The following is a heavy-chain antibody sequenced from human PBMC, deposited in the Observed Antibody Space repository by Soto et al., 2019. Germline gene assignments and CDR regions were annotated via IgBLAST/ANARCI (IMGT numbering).Heavy chain of an antibody. D-gene: IGHD2-8*02. CDR2: FIPVYRTL. Sequence: QVQLVQSGAEVKKPGSSVKVSCKASGGSFGNSAINWVRQTPGQGLEWLGGFIPVYRTLNYAQKFQGGVTITADESTGTAFMTLSSLASDDTAVYYCSTGVICIGYFTVDSWGQGTRVTVSS. J-gene: IGHJ4*02. V-gene: IGHV1-69*01. CDR1: GGSFGNSA. CDR3: STGVICIGYFTVDS.